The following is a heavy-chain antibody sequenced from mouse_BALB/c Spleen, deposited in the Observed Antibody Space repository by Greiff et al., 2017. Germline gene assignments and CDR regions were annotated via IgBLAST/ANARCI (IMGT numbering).Heavy chain of an antibody. CDR3: ARDMPLWAWFAY. CDR1: GFTFTDYY. Sequence: EVKLMESGGGLVQPGGSLRLSCATSGFTFTDYYMSWVRQPPGKALEWLGFIRNKANGYTTEYSASVKGRFTISRDNAQSILYLQMNTLRAEDSATYYCARDMPLWAWFAYWGQGTLVTVSA. J-gene: IGHJ3*01. V-gene: IGHV7-3*02. CDR2: IRNKANGYTT.